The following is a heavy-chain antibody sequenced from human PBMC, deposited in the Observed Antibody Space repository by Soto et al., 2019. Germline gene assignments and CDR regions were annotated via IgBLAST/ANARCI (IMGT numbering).Heavy chain of an antibody. CDR3: AKDSAGGDYVRPPYAFDI. CDR2: ISYDGSNK. Sequence: QVQLVESGGGVVQPGRSLRLSCAASGFTFSSYGMHWVRQAPGKGLEWVAVISYDGSNKYYADSVKGRFTISRDNSKNTLYLQMNSLRAEDTAVYYCAKDSAGGDYVRPPYAFDIWGQGTMVTVSS. V-gene: IGHV3-30*18. J-gene: IGHJ3*02. CDR1: GFTFSSYG. D-gene: IGHD3-16*01.